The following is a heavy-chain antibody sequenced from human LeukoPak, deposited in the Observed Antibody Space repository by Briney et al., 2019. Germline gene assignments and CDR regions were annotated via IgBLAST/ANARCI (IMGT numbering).Heavy chain of an antibody. V-gene: IGHV3-30*18. CDR1: GFTFSSYG. CDR2: ISYDGSNK. CDR3: AKDPSGKWYFDP. Sequence: GGSLRLSCAASGFTFSSYGMHWVRQAPGKGLEWVAVISYDGSNKYYADSVKGRFTISRDNSKNTLYLQMNSLRAEDTAVYYCAKDPSGKWYFDPWGQGTLSPSPQ. J-gene: IGHJ5*02. D-gene: IGHD2-8*01.